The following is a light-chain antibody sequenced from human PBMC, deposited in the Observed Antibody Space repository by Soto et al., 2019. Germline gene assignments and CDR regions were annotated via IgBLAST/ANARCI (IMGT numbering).Light chain of an antibody. V-gene: IGLV1-44*01. Sequence: QSVLTQPPSASGTPGQRVTISCSGSSSNIGSNTVNWYQQLPGTAPKLLIYSNNQRPSGVPDRFSGSKSGTSASLAISGLKSEDEADYYCAAWDDSLNALVFGGGTKLT. CDR2: SNN. CDR1: SSNIGSNT. J-gene: IGLJ2*01. CDR3: AAWDDSLNALV.